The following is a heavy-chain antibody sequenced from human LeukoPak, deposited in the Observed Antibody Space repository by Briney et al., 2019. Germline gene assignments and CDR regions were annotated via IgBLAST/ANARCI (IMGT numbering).Heavy chain of an antibody. V-gene: IGHV4-59*01. CDR1: GGSISSYY. CDR3: ARYSYCGGDCYDAFDI. CDR2: IYYSGST. J-gene: IGHJ3*02. Sequence: SETLSLTCTVSGGSISSYYWSWIRQPPGKGLEWIGYIYYSGSTNYNPALKSRVTISVDTSKNQFSLKLSSVTAADTAVYYCARYSYCGGDCYDAFDIWGQGTMVTVSS. D-gene: IGHD2-21*02.